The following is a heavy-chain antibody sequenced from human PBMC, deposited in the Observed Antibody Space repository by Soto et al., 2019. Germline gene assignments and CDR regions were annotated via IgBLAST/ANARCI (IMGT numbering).Heavy chain of an antibody. CDR2: IDHSGST. CDR3: ARVPVP. J-gene: IGHJ5*02. V-gene: IGHV4-30-2*01. Sequence: QLQLQESGSGLVKPSQTLSLTCAVSGGSISSGGYYWSWIRQPPGKCLEWIGYIDHSGSTYYNPSVKSRVTISEDRSKNQFSLKRSAVTGTDKAVYYCARVPVPWGQGNMVTVSS. CDR1: GGSISSGGYY.